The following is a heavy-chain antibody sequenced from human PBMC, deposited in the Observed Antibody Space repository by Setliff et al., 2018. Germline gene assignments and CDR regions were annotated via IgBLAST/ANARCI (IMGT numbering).Heavy chain of an antibody. CDR1: GFTFSDAW. CDR2: IKSKADGGTA. CDR3: ATRLGDF. J-gene: IGHJ4*02. V-gene: IGHV3-15*01. Sequence: PVGSLRLSCAASGFTFSDAWMNWVRQAPGKGLEWVGRIKSKADGGTADFAAPVKGRFTISRDDSKNTMSLQMNSLKTEDTAVYFCATRLGDFWGQGTLVTVSS.